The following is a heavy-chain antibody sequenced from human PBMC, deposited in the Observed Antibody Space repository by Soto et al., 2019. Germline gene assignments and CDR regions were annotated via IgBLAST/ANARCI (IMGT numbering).Heavy chain of an antibody. CDR2: ITYNGDT. V-gene: IGHV1-18*01. D-gene: IGHD2-21*01. CDR1: GYTFTSYG. Sequence: QVQLVQSGAEVKKPGASVKVSCKASGYTFTSYGISWVRQAPGQGLEWMGWITYNGDTNYAQKLQGRVSLTTDTSTSTAYIELRSLRSDDTAVYYGARAVITNYVIFDYWGQGTMVTVSS. CDR3: ARAVITNYVIFDY. J-gene: IGHJ4*02.